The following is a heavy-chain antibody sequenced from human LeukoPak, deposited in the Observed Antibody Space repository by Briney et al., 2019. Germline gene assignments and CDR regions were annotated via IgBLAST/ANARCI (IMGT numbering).Heavy chain of an antibody. D-gene: IGHD6-19*01. CDR2: IHSSGST. CDR3: ARGSGWLTNY. V-gene: IGHV4-59*01. CDR1: GGSFSGYY. Sequence: SETLSLTCAVYGGSFSGYYLSWIRQPPGKGLEWIGYIHSSGSTNYNPSLKSRVTISVDTSKNQFSLKLSSVTAADTAVYYCARGSGWLTNYWGQGTLVTVSS. J-gene: IGHJ4*02.